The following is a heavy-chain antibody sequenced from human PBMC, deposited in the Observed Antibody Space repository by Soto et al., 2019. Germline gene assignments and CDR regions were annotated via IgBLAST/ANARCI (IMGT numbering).Heavy chain of an antibody. CDR1: GGSISSGDYY. Sequence: SETLSLTCTVSGGSISSGDYYWSWIRQPPGKGLEWIGYIYYSGSTYYNPSLKSRVTISVDTSKNQFSLKLSSVTAADTAVYYCANRPIDIVPHAFDIWGQGTMVTVSS. J-gene: IGHJ3*02. D-gene: IGHD2-8*01. CDR2: IYYSGST. V-gene: IGHV4-30-4*01. CDR3: ANRPIDIVPHAFDI.